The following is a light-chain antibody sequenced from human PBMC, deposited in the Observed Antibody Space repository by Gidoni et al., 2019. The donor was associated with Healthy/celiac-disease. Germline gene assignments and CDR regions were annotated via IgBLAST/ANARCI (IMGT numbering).Light chain of an antibody. CDR1: QSVSSY. J-gene: IGKJ4*01. V-gene: IGKV3-11*01. CDR2: ESS. Sequence: ELVLTQYPATLSLTPGERATHSCRASQSVSSYLAWYQQNPGQAPRLLIYESSNMATGIPARFSGKGSGTDFTLTISSLEPGDFAVYYCQQRSTWPPWAFXGXTKVEI. CDR3: QQRSTWPPWA.